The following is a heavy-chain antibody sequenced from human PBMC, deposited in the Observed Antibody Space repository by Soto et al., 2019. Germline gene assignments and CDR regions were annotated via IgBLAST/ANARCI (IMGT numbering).Heavy chain of an antibody. CDR1: GGSFSGYY. CDR3: ARGGLYYDSSGYYYQKPLDY. CDR2: INHSGST. Sequence: PSETLSLTCAVYGGSFSGYYWSWIRQPPGKGLEWIGEINHSGSTNYNPSLKSRVTISVDTSKNQFSLKLSSVTAADTAVYYCARGGLYYDSSGYYYQKPLDYWGQGTLVTVSS. J-gene: IGHJ4*02. D-gene: IGHD3-22*01. V-gene: IGHV4-34*01.